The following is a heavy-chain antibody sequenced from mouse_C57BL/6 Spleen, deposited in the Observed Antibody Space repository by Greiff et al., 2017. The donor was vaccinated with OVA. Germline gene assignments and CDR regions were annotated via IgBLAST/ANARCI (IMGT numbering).Heavy chain of an antibody. V-gene: IGHV1-82*01. J-gene: IGHJ4*01. CDR1: GYAFSSSW. Sequence: QVQLKQSGPELVKPGASVKISCKASGYAFSSSWMNWVKQRPGTGLEWIGRIYPGGGDTNYNGKFKGKATLTADKSSSTTYIQLSSLTSEDSAVYLWARYASYDKYGAMDYWGQGTSVTVSS. D-gene: IGHD2-1*01. CDR2: IYPGGGDT. CDR3: ARYASYDKYGAMDY.